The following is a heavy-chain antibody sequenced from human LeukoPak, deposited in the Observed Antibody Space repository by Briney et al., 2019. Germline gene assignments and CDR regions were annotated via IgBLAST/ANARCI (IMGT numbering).Heavy chain of an antibody. CDR3: ARDIVSSGWYEGFDY. J-gene: IGHJ4*02. Sequence: PGGSLRLSCAASGFTFSIYGMSWVRQAPGRGLEWVSAMSGSGGSTYYADSVKGRFTISRDNAQDSLYLQMNSLRADDTAVYYCARDIVSSGWYEGFDYWGQGTLVTVSS. D-gene: IGHD6-19*01. V-gene: IGHV3-23*01. CDR2: MSGSGGST. CDR1: GFTFSIYG.